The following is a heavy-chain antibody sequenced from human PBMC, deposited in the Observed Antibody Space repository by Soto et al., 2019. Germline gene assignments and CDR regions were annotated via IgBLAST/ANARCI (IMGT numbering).Heavy chain of an antibody. Sequence: QVQLQQWGAGLLKPSETLSLTCDVSGGSFSGYYWRWIRQPPGKGLEWIGEINHGGSTNYNPSLTCRGTISVDTSKNQFSLKRCSVTAADTAVYYCARGWGRIFDYWGQGTLGTVSS. V-gene: IGHV4-34*01. D-gene: IGHD7-27*01. CDR3: ARGWGRIFDY. CDR2: INHGGST. J-gene: IGHJ4*02. CDR1: GGSFSGYY.